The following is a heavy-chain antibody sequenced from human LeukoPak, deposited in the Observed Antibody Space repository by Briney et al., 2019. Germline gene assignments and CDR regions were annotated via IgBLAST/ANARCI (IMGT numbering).Heavy chain of an antibody. J-gene: IGHJ4*02. CDR2: ISPSGDRT. V-gene: IGHV3-23*01. CDR3: AIMHGYYDGSGYWVQ. Sequence: PGGSLRFSCAASGFTFGSYAMSWVRQAPGKGLEWVSFISPSGDRTSNADSVEGRFTISRDNPRNTLYLQMNSLRDEDTAVYYCAIMHGYYDGSGYWVQWGQGTLVTVSS. CDR1: GFTFGSYA. D-gene: IGHD3-22*01.